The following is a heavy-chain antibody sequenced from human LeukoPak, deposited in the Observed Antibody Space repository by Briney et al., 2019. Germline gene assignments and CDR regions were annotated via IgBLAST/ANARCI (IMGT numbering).Heavy chain of an antibody. CDR2: IIPIFGTA. Sequence: SVTVSCTASGGTFSSYAISWVRQAPGQGLEWMGGIIPIFGTANYAQKFQGRVTITADESTSTAYMELSSLRSEDTAVYYCATTSSHLGGMDVWGQGTTVTVSS. V-gene: IGHV1-69*01. D-gene: IGHD1/OR15-1a*01. CDR1: GGTFSSYA. J-gene: IGHJ6*02. CDR3: ATTSSHLGGMDV.